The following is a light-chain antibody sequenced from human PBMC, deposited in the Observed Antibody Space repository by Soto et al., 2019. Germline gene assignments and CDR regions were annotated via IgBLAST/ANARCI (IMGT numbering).Light chain of an antibody. J-gene: IGKJ1*01. CDR1: PSITIW. Sequence: DIQMTQSPSTLSASVGDRVTITCRASPSITIWLAWYQQKPGKAPKLLIFDDSSLESGVPSRFSVSGSGTEFTLTISSLQPDDCAKYYCQQYNSYSWTFGKGTKVEIK. V-gene: IGKV1-5*01. CDR3: QQYNSYSWT. CDR2: DDS.